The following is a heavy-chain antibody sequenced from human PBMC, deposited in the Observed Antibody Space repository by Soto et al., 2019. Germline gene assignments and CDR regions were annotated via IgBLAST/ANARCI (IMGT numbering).Heavy chain of an antibody. CDR2: IYYSGST. D-gene: IGHD1-26*01. CDR1: GGSISSGGYY. J-gene: IGHJ2*01. Sequence: SETLSLTCTVSGGSISSGGYYWSWIRQHPGKGLEWIGYIYYSGSTYYNPSLKSRVTISVDTSKNQFSLKLSSVTAADTAVYYCARDTSVSSLAYSGSYGYFDLWGRGTLVTVSS. V-gene: IGHV4-31*03. CDR3: ARDTSVSSLAYSGSYGYFDL.